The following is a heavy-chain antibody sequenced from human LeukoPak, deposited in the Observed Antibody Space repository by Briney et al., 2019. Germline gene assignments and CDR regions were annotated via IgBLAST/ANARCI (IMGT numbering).Heavy chain of an antibody. CDR2: IWYDGSKK. D-gene: IGHD3-22*01. CDR3: AKRSRESSGHFDL. Sequence: GGSLRLSCAASGFIFSSYGMHWVRQAPGKGLEWVAVIWYDGSKKYYADSAKGRFTISRDNSKNTLYLQMNSLRGEDTAIYYCAKRSRESSGHFDLWGQGTLVTVSS. J-gene: IGHJ4*02. CDR1: GFIFSSYG. V-gene: IGHV3-33*06.